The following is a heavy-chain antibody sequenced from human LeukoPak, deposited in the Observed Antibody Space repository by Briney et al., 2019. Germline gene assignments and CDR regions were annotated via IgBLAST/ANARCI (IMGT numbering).Heavy chain of an antibody. Sequence: SETLSLTCAVSGYSISSGYYWGWIRQPPGKGLEWIGSIYHSGSTYYNPSLKSRVTISVDTSKNQFSLKLSSVTAADTAVYYCARVAKLWFGELLDCWGQGTLVTVSS. J-gene: IGHJ4*02. CDR3: ARVAKLWFGELLDC. CDR2: IYHSGST. D-gene: IGHD3-10*01. CDR1: GYSISSGYY. V-gene: IGHV4-38-2*01.